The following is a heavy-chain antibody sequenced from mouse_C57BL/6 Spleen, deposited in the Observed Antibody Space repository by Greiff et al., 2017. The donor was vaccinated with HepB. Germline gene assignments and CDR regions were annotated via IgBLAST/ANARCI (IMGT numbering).Heavy chain of an antibody. Sequence: QVQLQQPGAVLVMPGASVKLSCKASGYTFTSYWMHWVKQRPGQGLEWIGEIDPSDSYTNYNQKFKGKSTLTVGKTSSTAYMQLSSLTSEDSAVYYCARNGYYPYYAMDYWGQGTSGTV. CDR2: IDPSDSYT. D-gene: IGHD2-3*01. V-gene: IGHV1-69*01. CDR3: ARNGYYPYYAMDY. CDR1: GYTFTSYW. J-gene: IGHJ4*01.